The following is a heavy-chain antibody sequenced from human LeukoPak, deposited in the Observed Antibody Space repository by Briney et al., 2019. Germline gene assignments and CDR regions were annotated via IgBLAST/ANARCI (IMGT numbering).Heavy chain of an antibody. CDR2: IYYSGST. V-gene: IGHV4-30-4*08. Sequence: SETLSLTCTVSGGSISSGDYYWSWIRQPPGKGLEWIGYIYYSGSTYYNPSLTSRVTISVDTSKNQFSLKLSSVTAADTAVYYCARDRTGYYYDSSGYGGFDPWGQGTLVTVSS. D-gene: IGHD3-22*01. CDR3: ARDRTGYYYDSSGYGGFDP. CDR1: GGSISSGDYY. J-gene: IGHJ5*02.